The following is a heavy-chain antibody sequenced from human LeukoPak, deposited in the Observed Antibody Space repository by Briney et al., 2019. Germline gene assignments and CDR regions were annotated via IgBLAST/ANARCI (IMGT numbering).Heavy chain of an antibody. CDR3: ARGRDSSGYYSGPGDY. CDR2: INPNNGGT. V-gene: IGHV1-2*02. CDR1: GYTFTGYY. D-gene: IGHD3-22*01. Sequence: ASVKVSCKASGYTFTGYYMHWVRQAPGQGLEWMGWINPNNGGTNTQKFQGRVTMTRDTSINTAYMELSSLRSDDAAVYYCARGRDSSGYYSGPGDYWGQGTLVTVSS. J-gene: IGHJ4*02.